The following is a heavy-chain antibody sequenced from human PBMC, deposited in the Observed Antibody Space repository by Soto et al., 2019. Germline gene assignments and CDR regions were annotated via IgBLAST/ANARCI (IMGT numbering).Heavy chain of an antibody. Sequence: VASVKVSCKASGYSFTKYHMHWVRQAPGQGLEWMGWINPGSGVTNQAQKFQGRVTMTRDTSITTTYMELNSLTSDDTAVYYCARVAGHKNARFDNWGQGALVTVSS. J-gene: IGHJ4*02. V-gene: IGHV1-2*02. CDR3: ARVAGHKNARFDN. CDR2: INPGSGVT. CDR1: GYSFTKYH. D-gene: IGHD1-1*01.